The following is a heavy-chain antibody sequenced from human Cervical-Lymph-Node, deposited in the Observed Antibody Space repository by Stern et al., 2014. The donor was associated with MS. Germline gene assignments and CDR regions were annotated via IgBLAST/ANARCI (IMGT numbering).Heavy chain of an antibody. CDR3: ARQTTAWASDV. V-gene: IGHV5-51*01. CDR2: IYPGDSET. CDR1: GFKFSIYW. Sequence: VQLGQSGAELIRPGESLKISCKGSGFKFSIYWIAWVRQMPGKGLEWMGIIYPGDSETRYSPSFQGQGTMSADKSTSTAYLQWSSLNASDTAMYFCARQTTAWASDVWGQGTLVTVSS. D-gene: IGHD1-14*01. J-gene: IGHJ4*02.